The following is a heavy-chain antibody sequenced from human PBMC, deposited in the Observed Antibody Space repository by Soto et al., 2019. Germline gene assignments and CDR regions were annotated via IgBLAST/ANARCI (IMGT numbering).Heavy chain of an antibody. J-gene: IGHJ4*02. Sequence: QVQLQESGPGLVKPSETLSLTCTVSGGSISSYYWSWIRQPPGKGLEWIGYIYYSGSTNYNPSLKSRVTISVDTSKTQFSLKLSSVTAADTAVYYCARRGGSGWYVDYWGQGTLVTVSS. CDR1: GGSISSYY. D-gene: IGHD6-19*01. V-gene: IGHV4-59*08. CDR3: ARRGGSGWYVDY. CDR2: IYYSGST.